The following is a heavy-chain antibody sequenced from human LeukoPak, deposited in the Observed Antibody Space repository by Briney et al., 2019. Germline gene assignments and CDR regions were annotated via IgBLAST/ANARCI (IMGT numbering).Heavy chain of an antibody. D-gene: IGHD3-22*01. V-gene: IGHV4-39*01. Sequence: SETLSLTCTVSGGSIRSSYYYWGWIRQPPGKGLEWIGSIYDSGSTYYNPSLKSRVTISVDTSKNQFSLKLNSVTAADTAVYYCASIGDYYDSSGYYAFDYWGQGTLVTVSS. J-gene: IGHJ4*02. CDR3: ASIGDYYDSSGYYAFDY. CDR2: IYDSGST. CDR1: GGSIRSSYYY.